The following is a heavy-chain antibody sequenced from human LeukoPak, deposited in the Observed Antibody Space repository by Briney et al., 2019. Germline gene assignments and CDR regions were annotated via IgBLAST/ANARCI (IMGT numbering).Heavy chain of an antibody. CDR1: GYTFTGYY. D-gene: IGHD3-22*01. V-gene: IGHV1-2*02. Sequence: ASVKVSCKASGYTFTGYYMHWVRQAPGQGLEWMGWINPNSGGTNYAQKFQGRVTMTRDTSISTAYMELSRLRSDDTAVYYCARDGEYYYDSSSYFPFGYWGQGTLVTVSS. CDR2: INPNSGGT. CDR3: ARDGEYYYDSSSYFPFGY. J-gene: IGHJ4*02.